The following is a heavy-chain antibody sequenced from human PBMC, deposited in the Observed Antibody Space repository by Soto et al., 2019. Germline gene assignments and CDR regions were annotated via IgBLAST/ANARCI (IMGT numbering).Heavy chain of an antibody. V-gene: IGHV4-39*01. Sequence: QLQLQESGPGLVKPSETLSLTCTVSGGSISSSSYYWGWIRQPPGKGLEWIGSIYYSGSTYYNPALKRRVTISGGTSKHQFSLKLSSVTAADTAVYYCARHTPAISISDHWGQGTLVTVSS. D-gene: IGHD2-15*01. J-gene: IGHJ4*02. CDR3: ARHTPAISISDH. CDR2: IYYSGST. CDR1: GGSISSSSYY.